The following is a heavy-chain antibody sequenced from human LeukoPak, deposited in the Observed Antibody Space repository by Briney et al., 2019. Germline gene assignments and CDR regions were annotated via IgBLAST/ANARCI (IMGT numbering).Heavy chain of an antibody. J-gene: IGHJ1*01. CDR3: AVGYCSSTSCYREYFQH. CDR1: GYSISSGYY. CDR2: IYHSGST. V-gene: IGHV4-38-2*01. Sequence: SETLSLTCAVSGYSISSGYYWGWIRQPPGKVLEWIGTIYHSGSTYYNPSLKSRVTISVDTSKNQFSLKLRSVTAADTAVYYCAVGYCSSTSCYREYFQHWGQGTLVTVSS. D-gene: IGHD2-2*02.